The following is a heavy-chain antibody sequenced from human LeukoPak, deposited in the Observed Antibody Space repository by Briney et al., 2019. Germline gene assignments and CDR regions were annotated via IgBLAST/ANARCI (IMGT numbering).Heavy chain of an antibody. D-gene: IGHD3-22*01. V-gene: IGHV4-59*01. J-gene: IGHJ4*02. CDR1: GGSISSYY. Sequence: SETLSLTCTVSGGSISSYYWSWIRQPPGKGLEWIGYIYYTGSTSYNPSLKSRVTISVDTSKNQLSLRLSSVTAADTAVYYCAAGGYYDSSGTDYWGQGTLVTVSS. CDR3: AAGGYYDSSGTDY. CDR2: IYYTGST.